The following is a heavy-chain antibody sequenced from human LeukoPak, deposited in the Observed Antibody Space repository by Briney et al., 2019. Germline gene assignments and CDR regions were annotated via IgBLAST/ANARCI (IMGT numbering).Heavy chain of an antibody. CDR1: GYSFTSYW. J-gene: IGHJ4*02. V-gene: IGHV5-51*01. CDR2: IYPGDSDT. D-gene: IGHD3-3*01. Sequence: GESLKISCKGSGYSFTSYWIGWVRQMPGKGLEWMGIIYPGDSDTRHSPSFQGQVTISADKSISTAYLQWSSLKASDTAMYYCARVAIFGVVIMGFDYWGQGTLVTVSS. CDR3: ARVAIFGVVIMGFDY.